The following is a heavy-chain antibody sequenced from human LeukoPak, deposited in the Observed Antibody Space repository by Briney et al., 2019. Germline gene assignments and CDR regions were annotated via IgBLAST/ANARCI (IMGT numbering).Heavy chain of an antibody. Sequence: SQTLSLTCTVSGGSISSGGYYWSWIRQPPGKGLEWIGYIYYSGSTNYNPSLKSRVTISVDTSKNQFSLKLSSVTAADTAVYYCASTVLKGYFDYWGQGTLVTVSS. V-gene: IGHV4-61*08. J-gene: IGHJ4*02. D-gene: IGHD4-23*01. CDR2: IYYSGST. CDR1: GGSISSGGYY. CDR3: ASTVLKGYFDY.